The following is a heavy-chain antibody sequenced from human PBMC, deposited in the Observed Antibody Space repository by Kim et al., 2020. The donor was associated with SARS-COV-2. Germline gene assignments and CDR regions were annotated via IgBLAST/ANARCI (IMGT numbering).Heavy chain of an antibody. CDR3: ARDLGAFEDYVHPPHFDY. V-gene: IGHV3-7*01. Sequence: GGSLRLSCAASGFTFSSYWMSWVRQAPGKGLEWVANIKQDGSEKYYVDSVKGRFTISRDNAKNSLYLQMNSLRAEDTAVYYCARDLGAFEDYVHPPHFDYWGQGTLVTVSS. CDR2: IKQDGSEK. D-gene: IGHD4-17*01. CDR1: GFTFSSYW. J-gene: IGHJ4*02.